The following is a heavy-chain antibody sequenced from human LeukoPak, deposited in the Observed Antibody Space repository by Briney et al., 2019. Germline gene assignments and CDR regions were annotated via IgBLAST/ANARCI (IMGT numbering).Heavy chain of an antibody. CDR1: GGSISSGGYS. CDR3: AREACSGGSCYSVFAFDI. V-gene: IGHV4-30-4*07. J-gene: IGHJ3*02. CDR2: SYYSGST. D-gene: IGHD2-15*01. Sequence: PSQTLSLTCAVSGGSISSGGYSWSWIRQPPGKGLEWIGYSYYSGSTYYNPSLKSRVTISVDTSKNQFALKLSSVTAADTAVYYCAREACSGGSCYSVFAFDIWGQGTMVTVSS.